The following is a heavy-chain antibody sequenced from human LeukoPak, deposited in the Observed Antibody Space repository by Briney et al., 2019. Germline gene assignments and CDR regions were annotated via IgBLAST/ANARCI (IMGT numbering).Heavy chain of an antibody. CDR2: MNPNSGNT. CDR1: GYTFTSYD. V-gene: IGHV1-8*03. CDR3: AREGTTDNWFDP. J-gene: IGHJ5*02. D-gene: IGHD1-1*01. Sequence: EASVKVSCKASGYTFTSYDINWVRQATGQGLEWMGWMNPNSGNTGYAQKFQGRVTITRNTSISTAYMELSSLRSDDTAVYYCAREGTTDNWFDPWGQGTLVIVSS.